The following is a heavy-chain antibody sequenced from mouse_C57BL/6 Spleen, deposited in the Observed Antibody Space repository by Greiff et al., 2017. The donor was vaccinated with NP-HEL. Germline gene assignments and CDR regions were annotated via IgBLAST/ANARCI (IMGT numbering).Heavy chain of an antibody. J-gene: IGHJ3*01. V-gene: IGHV1-59*01. D-gene: IGHD2-4*01. Sequence: QVQLQQPGAELVRPGTSVKLSCKASGYTFTSYWMHWVKQRPGQGLEWIGVIDPSDSYTNYNQKFKGKATLTVDTSSSTAYMQLSSLTSEDSAVYYCARGIYYDYDEKKFFADWGQGTLVTVSA. CDR2: IDPSDSYT. CDR3: ARGIYYDYDEKKFFAD. CDR1: GYTFTSYW.